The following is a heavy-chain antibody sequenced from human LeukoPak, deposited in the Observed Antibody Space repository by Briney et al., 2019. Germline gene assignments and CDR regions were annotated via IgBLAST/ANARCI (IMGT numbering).Heavy chain of an antibody. Sequence: GGSLRLSCAASGFTFSCYAMSWVRQAPGKGLEWVSVISGSGGSTYYADSVKGRFTISRDNYKNTLYLQMNSLRAEDTAVYYCAGGHSSSWYWFDPWGQGSLVTVSS. V-gene: IGHV3-23*01. D-gene: IGHD6-13*01. CDR3: AGGHSSSWYWFDP. J-gene: IGHJ5*02. CDR1: GFTFSCYA. CDR2: ISGSGGST.